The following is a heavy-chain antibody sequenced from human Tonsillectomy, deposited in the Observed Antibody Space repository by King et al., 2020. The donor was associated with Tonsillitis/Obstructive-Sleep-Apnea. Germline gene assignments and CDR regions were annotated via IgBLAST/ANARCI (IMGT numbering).Heavy chain of an antibody. CDR1: GFTFSSYG. V-gene: IGHV3-33*01. D-gene: IGHD3-22*01. CDR2: IWYDGSNK. CDR3: ARALDYYDSSGYYPGDY. J-gene: IGHJ4*02. Sequence: VQLVESGGGVVQPGRSLRLSCAASGFTFSSYGMHWVRQAPGKGLEWLAVIWYDGSNKYYADSVKGRFTISRDNSKNTPYLQMNSRRAEDTAVYYCARALDYYDSSGYYPGDYWGQGTLVTVSS.